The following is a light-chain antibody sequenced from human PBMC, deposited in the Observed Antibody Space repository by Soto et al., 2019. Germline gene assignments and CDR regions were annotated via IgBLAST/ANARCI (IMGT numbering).Light chain of an antibody. CDR1: SSDIGTYDY. V-gene: IGLV2-8*01. Sequence: QSPLTQPPSASGTPGQSVTISCTGTSSDIGTYDYVSWYQQHPDKAPKLMIYDVTKRPSGVPDRFSGSKSGNTASLTVSGLQAEDEADYYCSSYAGSNNVVFGGGTKLTV. CDR2: DVT. CDR3: SSYAGSNNVV. J-gene: IGLJ2*01.